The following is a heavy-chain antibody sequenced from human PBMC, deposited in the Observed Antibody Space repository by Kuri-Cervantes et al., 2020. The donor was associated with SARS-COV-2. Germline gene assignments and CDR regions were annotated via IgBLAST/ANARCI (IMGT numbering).Heavy chain of an antibody. CDR3: VKDSRVYYFDY. CDR2: ISGSGANT. J-gene: IGHJ4*02. CDR1: GFTFSSFP. V-gene: IGHV3-23*01. Sequence: GGSLRLSCAASGFTFSSFPMSWVRQAPGKGLEWVSGISGSGANTYYADSVKGWFTISRENSKNTLYLQMNSLRAEDTAVYYCVKDSRVYYFDYWGQGTLVTVSS. D-gene: IGHD2/OR15-2a*01.